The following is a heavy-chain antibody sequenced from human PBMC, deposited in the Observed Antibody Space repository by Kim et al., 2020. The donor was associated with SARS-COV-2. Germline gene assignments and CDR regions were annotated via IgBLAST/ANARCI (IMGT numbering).Heavy chain of an antibody. Sequence: SVKGRFTISRDNSKNTLYLQMNSLRAEDTAVYYCAREGVTTATEGDAFDIWGQGTMVTVSS. CDR3: AREGVTTATEGDAFDI. D-gene: IGHD4-17*01. V-gene: IGHV3-30*01. J-gene: IGHJ3*02.